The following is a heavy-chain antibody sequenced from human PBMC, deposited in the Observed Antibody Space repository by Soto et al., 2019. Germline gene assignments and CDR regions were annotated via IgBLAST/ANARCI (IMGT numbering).Heavy chain of an antibody. J-gene: IGHJ4*02. V-gene: IGHV4-31*03. Sequence: SETLSLTCTVSGGSISSGGYYWSWIRQHPGKGLEWIGYIYYSGSTYYNPSLKSRVTISVDTSKNQFSLKLSSVTAADTAVYYCARGTSSTIDYWGQGTLVTVSS. CDR3: ARGTSSTIDY. CDR2: IYYSGST. CDR1: GGSISSGGYY. D-gene: IGHD6-13*01.